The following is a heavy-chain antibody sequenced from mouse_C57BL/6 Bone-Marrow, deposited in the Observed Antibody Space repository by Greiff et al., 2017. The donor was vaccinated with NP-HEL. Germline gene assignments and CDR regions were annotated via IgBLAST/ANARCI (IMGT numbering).Heavy chain of an antibody. V-gene: IGHV5-17*01. CDR2: ISSGSSTI. CDR1: GFTFSDYG. Sequence: DVQLVESGGGLVKPGGSLKLSCAASGFTFSDYGMHWVRQAPEKGLEWVAYISSGSSTIYYADTVKGRFTISRDNAENTLFLQMTRLRSEDTAVYDCERGYCYGKYGKGDWGQGTTLTVSS. D-gene: IGHD2-1*01. CDR3: ERGYCYGKYGKGD. J-gene: IGHJ2*01.